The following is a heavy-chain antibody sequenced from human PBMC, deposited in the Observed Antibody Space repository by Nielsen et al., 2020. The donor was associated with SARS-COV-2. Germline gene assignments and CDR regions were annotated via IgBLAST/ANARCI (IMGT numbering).Heavy chain of an antibody. Sequence: GESLKISCKASGYTFSSHLIGWVRQMPGKGLEWMGNIYPGDSETRYNPPFQGQVTIAADKSISTVYLQWSSLKASDTAMYYCARRDSSSWYNWFDPWGQGTLVTVSS. J-gene: IGHJ5*02. CDR2: IYPGDSET. V-gene: IGHV5-51*01. CDR1: GYTFSSHL. CDR3: ARRDSSSWYNWFDP. D-gene: IGHD6-13*01.